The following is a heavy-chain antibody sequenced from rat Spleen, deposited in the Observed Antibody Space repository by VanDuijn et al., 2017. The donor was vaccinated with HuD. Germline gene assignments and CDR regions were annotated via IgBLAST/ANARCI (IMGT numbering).Heavy chain of an antibody. CDR3: TRRPYYDGAYYPFAY. J-gene: IGHJ3*01. V-gene: IGHV5-25*01. Sequence: EVQLVESGGGLVQPGRSLKLSCAASGLTFSNYDMAWVRQAPGMGLEWIASISNARGITYYPDSVKGRFTISRDIANSTLYLRMNSLRSEDTSTYYCTRRPYYDGAYYPFAYWGQGTLVTVSS. D-gene: IGHD1-12*02. CDR1: GLTFSNYD. CDR2: ISNARGIT.